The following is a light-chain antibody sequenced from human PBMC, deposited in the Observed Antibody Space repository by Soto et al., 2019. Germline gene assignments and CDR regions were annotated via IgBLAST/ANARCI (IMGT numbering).Light chain of an antibody. V-gene: IGKV3-20*01. CDR2: DVS. CDR3: QQYGSSPHT. J-gene: IGKJ4*01. Sequence: EIVLTQSPGTLSLSPGERATLSCRASQSVGNNYLAWYQQKPGQPPRFLMFDVSTRATGIPDRFSGSGSGTDFTLTISRLEPEDFAVYYCQQYGSSPHTFGGGTKVEIE. CDR1: QSVGNNY.